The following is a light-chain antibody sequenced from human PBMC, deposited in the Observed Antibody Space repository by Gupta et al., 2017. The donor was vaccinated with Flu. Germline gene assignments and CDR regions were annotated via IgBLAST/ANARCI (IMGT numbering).Light chain of an antibody. Sequence: LSVSPGERATLSCRASQSVSRKLAWYQQKPGQAPRLLISGAYTRAIGIPATFSGSGSGTEFTLTISSLQSEDFAVYYCQQYNNWPWTFGQGTKVEI. CDR2: GAY. CDR3: QQYNNWPWT. J-gene: IGKJ1*01. CDR1: QSVSRK. V-gene: IGKV3-15*01.